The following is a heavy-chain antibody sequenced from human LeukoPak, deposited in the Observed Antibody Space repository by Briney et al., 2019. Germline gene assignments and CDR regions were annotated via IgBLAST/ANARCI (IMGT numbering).Heavy chain of an antibody. D-gene: IGHD2-21*01. CDR2: IYSGGST. Sequence: PGRSLRLSCAASGFTFNKYGMHWVRQAPGKGLEWVSVIYSGGSTYYADSVKGRITISRDTSKNTLYLQINSLRAEDTAVYYCARAYSHAFDPWGQGTLVTVSS. V-gene: IGHV3-66*01. CDR3: ARAYSHAFDP. CDR1: GFTFNKYG. J-gene: IGHJ5*02.